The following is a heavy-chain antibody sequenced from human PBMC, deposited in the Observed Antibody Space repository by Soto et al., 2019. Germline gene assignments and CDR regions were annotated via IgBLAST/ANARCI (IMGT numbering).Heavy chain of an antibody. CDR2: INAGNGNT. Sequence: QVQFVQSGAEVKKPGASVKVSCKASGYTFTSYAMHWVRQAPGQRLEWMGWINAGNGNTKYSQKFQGRVTITRDTSASTAYMELNSLRSEDTAVFYCARSSGYYDVDYWGQGTLVTVSS. D-gene: IGHD3-22*01. V-gene: IGHV1-3*01. J-gene: IGHJ4*02. CDR3: ARSSGYYDVDY. CDR1: GYTFTSYA.